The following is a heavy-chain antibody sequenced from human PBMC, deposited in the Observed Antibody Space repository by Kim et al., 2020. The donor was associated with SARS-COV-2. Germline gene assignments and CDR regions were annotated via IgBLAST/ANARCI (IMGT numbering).Heavy chain of an antibody. CDR3: ASSSMRKLWFGELLPHYFDY. CDR1: GGSVSSGSYY. V-gene: IGHV4-61*01. CDR2: IYYSGST. D-gene: IGHD3-10*01. J-gene: IGHJ4*02. Sequence: SETLSLTCTVSGGSVSSGSYYWSWIRQPPGKGLEWIGYIYYSGSTNYNPSLKSRVTISVDTSKNQFSLKLSSVTAADTAVYYCASSSMRKLWFGELLPHYFDYWGQGTLVTVSS.